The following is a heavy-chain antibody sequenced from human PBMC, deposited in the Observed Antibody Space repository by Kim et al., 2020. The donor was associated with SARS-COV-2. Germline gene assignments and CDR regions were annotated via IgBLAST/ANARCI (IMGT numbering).Heavy chain of an antibody. CDR1: GGSFSGYY. CDR2: INHSGST. V-gene: IGHV4-34*01. J-gene: IGHJ5*02. CDR3: ARLPYCSGGSCRNP. Sequence: SETLSLTCAVYGGSFSGYYWSWIRQPPGKGLELIGEINHSGSTNYNPSLKSRVTISVDTSKNQFSLKLSSVTAADTAVYYCARLPYCSGGSCRNPWG. D-gene: IGHD2-15*01.